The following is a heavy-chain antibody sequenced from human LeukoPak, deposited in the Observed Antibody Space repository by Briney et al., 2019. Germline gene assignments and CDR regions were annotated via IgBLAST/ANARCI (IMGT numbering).Heavy chain of an antibody. V-gene: IGHV3-48*04. Sequence: GGSLRLSCAASGFTFSSYSMSWVRQAPGKGLEWVSHISSSSSIIYYADSVKGRFTISRDNAKNSLYLQMNSLRAEDTAVYFCARAGVGATPDYWGQGTLVTVSS. J-gene: IGHJ4*02. CDR3: ARAGVGATPDY. CDR1: GFTFSSYS. CDR2: ISSSSSII. D-gene: IGHD1-26*01.